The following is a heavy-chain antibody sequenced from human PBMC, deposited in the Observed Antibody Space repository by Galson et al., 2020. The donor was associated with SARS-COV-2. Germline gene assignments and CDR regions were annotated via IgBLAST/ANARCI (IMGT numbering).Heavy chain of an antibody. J-gene: IGHJ6*02. CDR3: ARTQYDSSGYVPDGRNYYGMDV. V-gene: IGHV3-64*01. CDR2: ISSNGGST. D-gene: IGHD3-22*01. CDR1: GFTFSSYA. Sequence: GGSLRLSCAASGFTFSSYAMHWVRQAPGKGLEYVSAISSNGGSTYYANSVKGRFTISRDNSKNTLYLQMGSLRAEDMAVYYCARTQYDSSGYVPDGRNYYGMDVWGQGTTVTVSS.